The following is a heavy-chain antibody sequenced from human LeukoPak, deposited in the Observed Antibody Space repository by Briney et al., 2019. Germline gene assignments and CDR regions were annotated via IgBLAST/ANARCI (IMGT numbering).Heavy chain of an antibody. CDR3: ARDGRFGELFPFDY. V-gene: IGHV4-34*01. CDR1: GGSFSGYY. J-gene: IGHJ4*02. CDR2: INHSGST. D-gene: IGHD3-10*01. Sequence: KTSETLSLTCAVYGGSFSGYYWSWIRQPPGKGLEWTGEINHSGSTKYNPSLKSRVTISVDTSKNQFSLKLSSVTAADTAVYYCARDGRFGELFPFDYWGQGTLVTVSS.